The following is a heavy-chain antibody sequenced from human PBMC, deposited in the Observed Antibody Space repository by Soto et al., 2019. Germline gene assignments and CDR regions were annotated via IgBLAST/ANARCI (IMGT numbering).Heavy chain of an antibody. V-gene: IGHV4-30-4*01. CDR2: IYYSGST. CDR3: ARAAGYYGSGSYYWFDP. D-gene: IGHD3-10*01. CDR1: GGSISSGDYY. J-gene: IGHJ5*02. Sequence: SETLSLTXTVSGGSISSGDYYWSWIRQPPGKGLEWIGYIYYSGSTYYNPSLKSRVTISVDTSKNQFSLKLSSVTAADTAVYYCARAAGYYGSGSYYWFDPWGQGTLVTVSS.